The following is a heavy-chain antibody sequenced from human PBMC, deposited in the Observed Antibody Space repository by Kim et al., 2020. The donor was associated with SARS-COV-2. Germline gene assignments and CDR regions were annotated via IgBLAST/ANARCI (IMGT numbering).Heavy chain of an antibody. Sequence: VTGRFTISSDDSKNTLYLQMNSLRAEDTAVYYCARDFRRHAKNGMDVWGQGTTVTVSS. V-gene: IGHV3-53*01. CDR3: ARDFRRHAKNGMDV. J-gene: IGHJ6*02.